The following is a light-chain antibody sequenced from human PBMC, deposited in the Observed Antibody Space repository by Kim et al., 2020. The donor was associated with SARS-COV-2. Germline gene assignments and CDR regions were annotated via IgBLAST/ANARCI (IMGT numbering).Light chain of an antibody. Sequence: DIHMTQSPSSVSASVGDRVTITCRARQDISSCIAWYQQTPGKAPKLLIYGASTLQSGVPSRFSGSGSGTEFTLTISNVQPEDFATYYCQEANKFPIKFGEGRRLGIK. J-gene: IGKJ5*01. V-gene: IGKV1D-12*01. CDR3: QEANKFPIK. CDR1: QDISSC. CDR2: GAS.